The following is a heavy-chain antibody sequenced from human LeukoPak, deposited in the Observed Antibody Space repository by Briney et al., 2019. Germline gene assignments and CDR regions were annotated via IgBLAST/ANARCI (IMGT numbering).Heavy chain of an antibody. CDR2: INHSGST. J-gene: IGHJ4*02. CDR3: ARGFRRGYSHDRRGYYFDY. CDR1: GGSFSGYY. V-gene: IGHV4-34*01. Sequence: PSETLSHTCAVYGGSFSGYYWSWIRQPPGKGLEWIGEINHSGSTNYNPSLKSRVTISVDTSKNQFSLKLSSVTAADTAVYYCARGFRRGYSHDRRGYYFDYWGQGTLVTVSS. D-gene: IGHD5-18*01.